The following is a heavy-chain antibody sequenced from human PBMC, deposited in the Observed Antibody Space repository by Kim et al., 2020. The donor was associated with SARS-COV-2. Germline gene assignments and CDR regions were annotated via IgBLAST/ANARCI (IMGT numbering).Heavy chain of an antibody. D-gene: IGHD3-22*01. V-gene: IGHV3-30*01. J-gene: IGHJ4*02. Sequence: YYADSVKGRYTISGDKSKNTLYLQMNSLRAEDTAAYYCARVRWLKGPFDYWGQGTLVTVSS. CDR3: ARVRWLKGPFDY.